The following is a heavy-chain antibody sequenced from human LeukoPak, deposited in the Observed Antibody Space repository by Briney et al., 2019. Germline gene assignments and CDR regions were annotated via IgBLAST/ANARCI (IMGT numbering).Heavy chain of an antibody. V-gene: IGHV4-39*02. Sequence: PSETLSLTCTVSGDSISSSSYYWGWIRQPPGEGLEWIGSIYYSGSTYYNPSLKTRVIISVDTSKNQFSLKLSSVTAADTAVYYCARETGYYDSSGYPYWGRGTLVTVSS. CDR2: IYYSGST. D-gene: IGHD3-22*01. J-gene: IGHJ4*02. CDR3: ARETGYYDSSGYPY. CDR1: GDSISSSSYY.